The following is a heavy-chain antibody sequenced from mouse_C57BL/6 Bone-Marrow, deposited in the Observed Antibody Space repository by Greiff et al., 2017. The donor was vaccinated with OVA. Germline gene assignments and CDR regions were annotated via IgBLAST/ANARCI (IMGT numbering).Heavy chain of an antibody. D-gene: IGHD1-1*01. Sequence: QVQLQQPGAELVKPGASVKLSCKASGYTFTSYWMHWVKQRPGQGLEWIGMIHPNSGSTNYNEKFKSKATLTVDKSSSTAYMQLSSLTSEDSAVDYCARCPYYYGSRYFDVWGTGTTVTVSS. V-gene: IGHV1-64*01. CDR2: IHPNSGST. CDR3: ARCPYYYGSRYFDV. J-gene: IGHJ1*03. CDR1: GYTFTSYW.